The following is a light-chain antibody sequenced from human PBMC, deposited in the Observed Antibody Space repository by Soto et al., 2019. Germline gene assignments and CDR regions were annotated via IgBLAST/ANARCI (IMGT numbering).Light chain of an antibody. CDR1: SSDVGGYDY. V-gene: IGLV2-14*01. CDR2: EVN. J-gene: IGLJ1*01. Sequence: ALTQPASVSGSPGQSVTISFTGASSDVGGYDYVSWYQQHPGKAPKLILYEVNNRPSGVSNHFSGSKSGNTASLSISGLKADDEADYYCSSYSTTSTLVFGSGTKLTVL. CDR3: SSYSTTSTLV.